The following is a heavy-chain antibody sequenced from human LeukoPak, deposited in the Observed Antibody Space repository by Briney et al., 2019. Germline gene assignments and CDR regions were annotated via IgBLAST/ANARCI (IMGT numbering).Heavy chain of an antibody. Sequence: SGGSLRLSCAASGFTFSTYWMSWVRQAPGKGLEWVANIKQDGNEKYYVDSVKGRFTISRDNAKNSLHLQMNSLRAEDTAVYYCARVSSYGSGSYYNPWIDYWGQGTLVTVSS. V-gene: IGHV3-7*01. CDR3: ARVSSYGSGSYYNPWIDY. D-gene: IGHD3-10*01. J-gene: IGHJ4*02. CDR2: IKQDGNEK. CDR1: GFTFSTYW.